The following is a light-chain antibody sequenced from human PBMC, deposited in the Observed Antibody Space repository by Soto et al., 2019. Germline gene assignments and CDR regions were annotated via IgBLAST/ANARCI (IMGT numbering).Light chain of an antibody. V-gene: IGKV3-20*01. Sequence: EIVLTQSPGTLSLSPGERATLPCRASQSVSSSYLAWYQPKPGQAPRLLIYGASSRATGIPDRFSGSGSGTDFTLTISRLEPEDFAVYYCQQYGTSPLTFGGGTKVDIK. CDR1: QSVSSSY. CDR3: QQYGTSPLT. CDR2: GAS. J-gene: IGKJ4*01.